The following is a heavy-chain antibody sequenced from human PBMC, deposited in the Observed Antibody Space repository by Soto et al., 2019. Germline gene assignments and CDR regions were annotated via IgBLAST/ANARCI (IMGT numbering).Heavy chain of an antibody. J-gene: IGHJ4*02. CDR1: GFSLSTSGMC. D-gene: IGHD4-4*01. CDR3: ARITTVTNRDLQYFDY. CDR2: IDWDDDK. V-gene: IGHV2-70*01. Sequence: ASGPTLVNPTQTLTLTCTFSGFSLSTSGMCVSWIRQPPGKALEWLALIDWDDDKYYSTSLKTRLTISKDTSKNQVVLTMTNMDPVDTATYYCARITTVTNRDLQYFDYWGQGTLVTVSS.